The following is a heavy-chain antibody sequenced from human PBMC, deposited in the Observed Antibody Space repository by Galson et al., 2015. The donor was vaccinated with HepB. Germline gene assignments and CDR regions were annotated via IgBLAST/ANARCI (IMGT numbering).Heavy chain of an antibody. Sequence: SVKVSCKASGGTFSSYAISWVRQAPGQGLEWMGGIIPIFGTANYAQKFQGRVTITADESTSTAYMELSSLRSEDTAVYYCARRGGNPEDYFDYWGQGTLVTVSS. CDR1: GGTFSSYA. CDR3: ARRGGNPEDYFDY. J-gene: IGHJ4*02. D-gene: IGHD4-23*01. CDR2: IIPIFGTA. V-gene: IGHV1-69*13.